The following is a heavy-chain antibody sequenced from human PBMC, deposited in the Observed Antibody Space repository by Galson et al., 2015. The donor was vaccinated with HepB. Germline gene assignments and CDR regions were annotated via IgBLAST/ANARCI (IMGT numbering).Heavy chain of an antibody. CDR2: ISSSSSYI. CDR3: ARHPAGEYYDFWSGFYHGYFDY. D-gene: IGHD3-3*01. V-gene: IGHV3-21*01. J-gene: IGHJ4*02. Sequence: SLRLSCAASGFTFSSYSMNWVRQAPGTGLEWVSSISSSSSYIYYADSVKGRFTISRDNAKNSLYLKMNSLRAEDTAVYYCARHPAGEYYDFWSGFYHGYFDYWGQGILVTVSS. CDR1: GFTFSSYS.